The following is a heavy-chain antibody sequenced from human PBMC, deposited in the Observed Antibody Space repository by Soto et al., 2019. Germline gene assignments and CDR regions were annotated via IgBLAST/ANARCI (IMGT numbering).Heavy chain of an antibody. CDR2: INPSGGST. Sequence: ASVKVSCKASGYTFTSYYMHWVRQAPGQGLEWMGIINPSGGSTSYAQKFQGRVTMTTDTSTSTAYMELRSLRSDDTAVYYCARDGLLRYFDLWGRGTLVTVSS. D-gene: IGHD3-9*01. J-gene: IGHJ2*01. CDR1: GYTFTSYY. CDR3: ARDGLLRYFDL. V-gene: IGHV1-46*01.